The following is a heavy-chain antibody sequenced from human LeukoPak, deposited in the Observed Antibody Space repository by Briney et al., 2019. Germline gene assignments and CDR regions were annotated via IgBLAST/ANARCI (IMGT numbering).Heavy chain of an antibody. Sequence: GGSLRLSCAASGFTVSSNYMSWVRQAPGKGLEWVSVIYSGGSTYYADSVKGRFTISRDNSKNTLYLQMNSLRAEDTAVYYCARDSAVAGDAFDIWGQGTMVTVSS. CDR2: IYSGGST. D-gene: IGHD6-19*01. CDR3: ARDSAVAGDAFDI. V-gene: IGHV3-53*01. J-gene: IGHJ3*02. CDR1: GFTVSSNY.